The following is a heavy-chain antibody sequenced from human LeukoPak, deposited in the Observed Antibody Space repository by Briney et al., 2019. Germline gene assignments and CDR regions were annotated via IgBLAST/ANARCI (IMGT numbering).Heavy chain of an antibody. CDR2: ISGSGGSS. D-gene: IGHD3-22*01. CDR1: GLTFSSYA. Sequence: PGGSLRLSCAASGLTFSSYAMSWVRQAPGKGLEWVSAISGSGGSSYYADSVKGRFTISRDNSKNTLYLQLNSLRAEDAAVYFCAEGAYYDSSGYYYFDYWGQGTLVTVSS. J-gene: IGHJ4*02. CDR3: AEGAYYDSSGYYYFDY. V-gene: IGHV3-23*01.